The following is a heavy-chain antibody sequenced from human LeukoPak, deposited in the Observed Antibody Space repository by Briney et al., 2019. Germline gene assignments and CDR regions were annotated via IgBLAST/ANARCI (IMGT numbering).Heavy chain of an antibody. D-gene: IGHD3-22*01. CDR3: ARVNGYDSSGYYYYFDY. CDR1: GYTFTSYD. Sequence: ASVKVSCKASGYTFTSYDINWVRQATGQGLEWMGWTNPNSGNTGYAQKFQGRVTITRNTSISTAYMELSSLGSEDTAVYYCARVNGYDSSGYYYYFDYWGQGTLVTVSS. J-gene: IGHJ4*02. V-gene: IGHV1-8*03. CDR2: TNPNSGNT.